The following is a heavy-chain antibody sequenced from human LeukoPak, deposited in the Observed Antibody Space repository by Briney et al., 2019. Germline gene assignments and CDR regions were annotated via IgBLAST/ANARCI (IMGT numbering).Heavy chain of an antibody. Sequence: PGGSLRLSCAASGFTFTNAWMSWVRQAPGKGLEWVGRIKTTAAGRATDFAAPVKGRFTISRDDSENTLYLQMNSLKTEDTAVYYCATDGLLWQTAVDVWGQGTTVTVSS. CDR1: GFTFTNAW. V-gene: IGHV3-15*01. CDR3: ATDGLLWQTAVDV. J-gene: IGHJ6*02. D-gene: IGHD3-10*01. CDR2: IKTTAAGRAT.